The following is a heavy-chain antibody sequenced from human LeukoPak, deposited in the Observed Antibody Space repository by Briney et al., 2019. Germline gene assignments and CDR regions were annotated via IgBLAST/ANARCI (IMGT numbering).Heavy chain of an antibody. CDR3: ARVHYYGSGREGDFDY. Sequence: GGSLRLSCAASGFTFSSYAMHWVRQAPGKGLEWVAVISYDGSNKYYADSVKGRFTISRDNSKNTLYLQMNSLRAEDTAVYYCARVHYYGSGREGDFDYWGQGTLVTVSS. CDR2: ISYDGSNK. V-gene: IGHV3-30-3*01. CDR1: GFTFSSYA. J-gene: IGHJ4*02. D-gene: IGHD3-10*01.